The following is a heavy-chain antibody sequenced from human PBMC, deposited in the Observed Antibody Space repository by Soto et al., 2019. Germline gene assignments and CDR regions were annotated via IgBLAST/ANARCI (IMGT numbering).Heavy chain of an antibody. D-gene: IGHD6-13*01. CDR2: IYYSGST. CDR1: GGSFNGYY. CDR3: ARLPAVAAAADY. V-gene: IGHV4-59*01. Sequence: PSETLSLTCAVYGGSFNGYYWNWIRQPPGKGLEWIGYIYYSGSTNYNPSLKSRVTISVDTSKNQFSLKLSSVTAADTAVYYCARLPAVAAAADYWGQGTLVTVPS. J-gene: IGHJ4*02.